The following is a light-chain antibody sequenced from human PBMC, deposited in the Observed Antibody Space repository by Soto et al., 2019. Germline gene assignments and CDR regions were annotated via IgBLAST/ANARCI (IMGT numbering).Light chain of an antibody. CDR2: DAS. J-gene: IGKJ2*01. V-gene: IGKV1-33*01. Sequence: DIRMTQSPSSLSASVGDRVTITCQASQDIDKYLNWYQQKPGKAPQLLIYDASSLETGVPSRCSGSGSGTTFAFTIASLQPEDYATYYCQHYDPVALYSFGQGTKLQIK. CDR1: QDIDKY. CDR3: QHYDPVALYS.